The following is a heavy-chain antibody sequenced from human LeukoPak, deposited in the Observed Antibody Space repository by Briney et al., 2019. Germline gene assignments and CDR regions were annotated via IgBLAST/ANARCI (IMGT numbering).Heavy chain of an antibody. CDR2: IYTSGST. Sequence: SETLSLTCTVSGGSISSYYWSWIRQPAGKGLEWIGRIYTSGSTNYNPSFKSRVTMSVDTSKNQFSLKLSSVTAADTAVYYCARDGIVRAGDAFDIWGQGTMSPSLQ. CDR1: GGSISSYY. V-gene: IGHV4-4*07. J-gene: IGHJ3*02. D-gene: IGHD2/OR15-2a*01. CDR3: ARDGIVRAGDAFDI.